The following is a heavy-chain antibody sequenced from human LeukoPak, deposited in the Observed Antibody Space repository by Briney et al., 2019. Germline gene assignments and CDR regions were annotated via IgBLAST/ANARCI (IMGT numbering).Heavy chain of an antibody. D-gene: IGHD1-26*01. Sequence: GGSLRLSCAASGFTFSTYSMNWVRQAPGKELEWVSYISSSSNTIYYADSVKGRFTISRDNAKNSLYLQMNSLRDEDTAVYFCARDILGATKGGGDYWGQGTLVTVSS. J-gene: IGHJ4*02. CDR3: ARDILGATKGGGDY. CDR1: GFTFSTYS. CDR2: ISSSSNTI. V-gene: IGHV3-48*02.